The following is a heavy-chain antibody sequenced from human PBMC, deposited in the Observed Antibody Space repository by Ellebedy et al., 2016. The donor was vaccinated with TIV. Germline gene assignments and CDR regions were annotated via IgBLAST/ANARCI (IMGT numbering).Heavy chain of an antibody. CDR3: AGGTY. CDR2: MDAGGNT. CDR1: GFTVSDDY. J-gene: IGHJ4*02. Sequence: GESLKISCAASGFTVSDDYMTWVRQAPGKGLEWVSIMDAGGNTHYPDPVKGRFTVSRDNSKNTLYLQMKSLRAEDTAVYYCAGGTYWGQGTLVTVSS. V-gene: IGHV3-53*01.